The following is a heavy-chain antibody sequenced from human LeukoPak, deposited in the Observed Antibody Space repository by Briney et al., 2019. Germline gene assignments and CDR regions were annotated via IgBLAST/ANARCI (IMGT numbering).Heavy chain of an antibody. D-gene: IGHD3-9*01. CDR2: ISYDGSNK. V-gene: IGHV3-30*04. CDR1: GFTFSSYA. J-gene: IGHJ4*02. Sequence: GGSLRLSCAASGFTFSSYAMHWVRQAPGKGLEWVAVISYDGSNKYYADSVKGRFTISRDNSKNTLYLQMNSLRAEDTAVYYCARDRYFEAGYDILTLDYWGQGTLVTVSS. CDR3: ARDRYFEAGYDILTLDY.